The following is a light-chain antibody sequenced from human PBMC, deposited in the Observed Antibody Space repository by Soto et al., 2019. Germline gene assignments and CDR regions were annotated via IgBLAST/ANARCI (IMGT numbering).Light chain of an antibody. CDR3: SSYTIRSTPWV. CDR1: SSDVGGYNY. J-gene: IGLJ3*02. Sequence: QSALTQPASVSGSPGQSITISCTGTSSDVGGYNYVSWYQQHPGKAPKLMIYEVSNRPSGVSNRFSGSKSGNTASLTISGLQAEDEADYYCSSYTIRSTPWVFGGGTKVTVL. CDR2: EVS. V-gene: IGLV2-14*01.